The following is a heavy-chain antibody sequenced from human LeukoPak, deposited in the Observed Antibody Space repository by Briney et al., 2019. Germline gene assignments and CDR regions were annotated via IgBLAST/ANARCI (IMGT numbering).Heavy chain of an antibody. CDR1: GGTFSSYT. CDR3: ARGSPQQYYDILTGYYIEAFDI. J-gene: IGHJ3*02. CDR2: IIPILGIA. V-gene: IGHV1-69*02. Sequence: SVKVSCKASGGTFSSYTISWARQAPGQGLEWMGRIIPILGIANYAQKFQGRVTITADKSTSTAYMELSSLRSEDTAVYYCARGSPQQYYDILTGYYIEAFDIWGQGTMVTVSS. D-gene: IGHD3-9*01.